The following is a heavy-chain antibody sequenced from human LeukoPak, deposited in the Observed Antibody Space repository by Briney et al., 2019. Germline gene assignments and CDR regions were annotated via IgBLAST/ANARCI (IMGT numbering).Heavy chain of an antibody. CDR3: QTEDSIRDFDWLGYYYYYGMDV. CDR2: INWNGGST. V-gene: IGHV3-20*04. Sequence: GGSLRLSCAASGFTFDDYGMSWVRQAPGKGLEWVSGINWNGGSTGYADSVKGRFTISRDNAKNSLYLQMNSLRAEDTALFFCQTEDSIRDFDWLGYYYYYGMDVWGQGTTVTVSS. J-gene: IGHJ6*02. D-gene: IGHD3-9*01. CDR1: GFTFDDYG.